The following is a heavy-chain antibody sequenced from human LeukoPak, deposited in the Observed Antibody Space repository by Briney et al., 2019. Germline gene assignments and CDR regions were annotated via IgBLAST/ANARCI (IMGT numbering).Heavy chain of an antibody. CDR3: AGRYCSSTSCFLSFDI. CDR1: GYTLTELS. J-gene: IGHJ3*02. V-gene: IGHV1-24*01. CDR2: FDPEDGET. Sequence: ASVKVSCKVSGYTLTELSMHWVRQAPGKGLEWMGGFDPEDGETIYAQKFQGRVTMTEDTSTDTAYMELSSLRSEDTAVYYCAGRYCSSTSCFLSFDIWGQGTMVTVSS. D-gene: IGHD2-2*01.